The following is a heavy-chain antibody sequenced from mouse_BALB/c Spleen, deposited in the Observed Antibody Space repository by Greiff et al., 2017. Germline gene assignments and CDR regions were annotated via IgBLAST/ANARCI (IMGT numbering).Heavy chain of an antibody. D-gene: IGHD1-1*01. J-gene: IGHJ2*01. V-gene: IGHV5-6-5*01. CDR1: GFTFSSYA. Sequence: VKVVESGGGLVKPGGSLKLSCAASGFTFSSYAMSWVRQTPEKRLEWVASISSGGSTYYPDSVKGRFTISRDNARNILYLQMSSLRSEDTAMYYCARGTYYGSSLDYWGQGTTRTVSS. CDR3: ARGTYYGSSLDY. CDR2: ISSGGST.